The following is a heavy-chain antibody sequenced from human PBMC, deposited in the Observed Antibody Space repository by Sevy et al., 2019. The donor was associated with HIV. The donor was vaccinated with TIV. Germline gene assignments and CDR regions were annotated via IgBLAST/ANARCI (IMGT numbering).Heavy chain of an antibody. CDR1: GGTFSSYA. D-gene: IGHD2-2*02. CDR3: ARGPRRVPAAIRVGDYYYYGMDV. V-gene: IGHV1-69*13. CDR2: IIPIFGTA. J-gene: IGHJ6*02. Sequence: ASVKVSCKASGGTFSSYAISWVRQAPGQGLEWMGGIIPIFGTANYAQKFQGRVTITGDESTSTAYMVLSSLRSEDTAVYYCARGPRRVPAAIRVGDYYYYGMDVWGQGTTVTVSS.